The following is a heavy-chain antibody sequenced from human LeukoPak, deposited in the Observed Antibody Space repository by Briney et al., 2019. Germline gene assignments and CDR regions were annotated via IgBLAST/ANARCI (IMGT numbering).Heavy chain of an antibody. CDR2: INAGNGNT. V-gene: IGHV1-3*01. J-gene: IGHJ4*02. CDR1: GYTFTSYA. Sequence: GASVKVSCKASGYTFTSYAIHWVRQAPGQRLEWMGWINAGNGNTQYSQKFQGRVTITRATSASTAYMELSSLRSDDTAVYYCARTAARRFDYWGQGTLVTVSS. D-gene: IGHD6-6*01. CDR3: ARTAARRFDY.